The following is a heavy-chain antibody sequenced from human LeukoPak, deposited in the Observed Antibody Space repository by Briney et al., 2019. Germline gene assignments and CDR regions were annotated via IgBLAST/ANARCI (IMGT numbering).Heavy chain of an antibody. D-gene: IGHD3-22*01. CDR3: AKAYYDSSGYSYYFDY. CDR1: GFPFSAYS. Sequence: GGSLRLSCAASGFPFSAYSMNWVRRAPGKGLGWVSSISGSSAYVYYADSVKGRFTVSRDNAKNSLYLQMSSLRAEDTAVYYCAKAYYDSSGYSYYFDYWGQGTPVTVSS. V-gene: IGHV3-21*01. J-gene: IGHJ4*02. CDR2: ISGSSAYV.